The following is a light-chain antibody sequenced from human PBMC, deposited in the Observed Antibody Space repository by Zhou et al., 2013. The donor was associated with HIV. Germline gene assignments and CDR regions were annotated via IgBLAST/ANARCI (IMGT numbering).Light chain of an antibody. Sequence: DIQMTQSPSSLSASVGDRLAISCRTSQSINNYLNWYQQKPGKAPKLLIYGSSSLQSGVPSRFSGSGSGTEFTLSISSLQPEDFATYYCQQSYSSSPAFGQGTRLDIK. CDR1: QSINNY. CDR2: GSS. V-gene: IGKV1-39*01. J-gene: IGKJ5*01. CDR3: QQSYSSSPA.